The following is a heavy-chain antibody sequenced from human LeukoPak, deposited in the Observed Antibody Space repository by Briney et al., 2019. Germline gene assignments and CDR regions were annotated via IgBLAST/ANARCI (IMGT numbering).Heavy chain of an antibody. Sequence: GGSLRLSCAASGFTFSSYSMYWVRQAPGKGLEWVSSISSSSSYIYYADSVKGRFTISRDNAKNSLYLQMNSLRAEDTAVCYCARGADCSGGSCYPNYYYGMDVWGQGTTVTVSS. CDR2: ISSSSSYI. V-gene: IGHV3-21*01. D-gene: IGHD2-15*01. CDR1: GFTFSSYS. J-gene: IGHJ6*02. CDR3: ARGADCSGGSCYPNYYYGMDV.